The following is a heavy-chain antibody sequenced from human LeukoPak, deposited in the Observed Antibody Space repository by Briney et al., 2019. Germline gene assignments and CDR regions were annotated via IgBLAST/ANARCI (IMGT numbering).Heavy chain of an antibody. J-gene: IGHJ3*02. CDR1: GFTFSSYG. Sequence: PGRSLRLSCAASGFTFSSYGMHRVRQAPGTGLEWGAVIWYAGSNKYYADSVQGRFTISRDNSKNTLYLQMNRLRTEDTAVYYCARGRYYYDSSGYYDAFDIWGQGTMVTVSS. CDR3: ARGRYYYDSSGYYDAFDI. CDR2: IWYAGSNK. V-gene: IGHV3-33*01. D-gene: IGHD3-22*01.